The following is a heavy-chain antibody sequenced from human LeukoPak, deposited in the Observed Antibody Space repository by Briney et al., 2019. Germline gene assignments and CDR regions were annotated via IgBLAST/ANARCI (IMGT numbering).Heavy chain of an antibody. CDR3: ARDTIPAAHNYYYGMDV. CDR2: ISSSGSTI. J-gene: IGHJ6*02. CDR1: GFTFSSYE. D-gene: IGHD2-2*01. V-gene: IGHV3-48*03. Sequence: GGSLRLSCAASGFTFSSYEMNWVRQAPGKGLEWVPYISSSGSTIYYADSVKGRFTISRDNAKNSLYLQMNSLRAEDTAVYYCARDTIPAAHNYYYGMDVWGQGTTVTVSS.